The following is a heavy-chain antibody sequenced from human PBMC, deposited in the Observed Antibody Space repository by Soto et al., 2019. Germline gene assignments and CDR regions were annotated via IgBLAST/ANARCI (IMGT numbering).Heavy chain of an antibody. CDR1: GFAFTNYA. J-gene: IGHJ4*02. Sequence: PGGSLRLSCAASGFAFTNYAMTWVRQAPGKGLEWVSISSGSGGGGSTNYADSVKGRFTISRDNSKNTLYLQMNSLRVEDTAVYYCAKDRDDYRNYVFDYWGQGTLVTVSS. D-gene: IGHD4-4*01. CDR3: AKDRDDYRNYVFDY. CDR2: SSGSGGGGST. V-gene: IGHV3-23*01.